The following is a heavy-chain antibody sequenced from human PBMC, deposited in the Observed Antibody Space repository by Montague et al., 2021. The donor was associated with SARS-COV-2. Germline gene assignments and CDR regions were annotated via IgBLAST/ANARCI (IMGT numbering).Heavy chain of an antibody. J-gene: IGHJ6*02. D-gene: IGHD5-24*01. Sequence: SLRLSCAASRFTFSSYEMNWVRQAPGKRLEWVSYISSSGSTIYYADSVKGRFTISRDNAKNSLYLQMNSLRAEDTAVYYCASEMATIEYYYYGMDVWGQGTTVTVSS. V-gene: IGHV3-48*03. CDR1: RFTFSSYE. CDR2: ISSSGSTI. CDR3: ASEMATIEYYYYGMDV.